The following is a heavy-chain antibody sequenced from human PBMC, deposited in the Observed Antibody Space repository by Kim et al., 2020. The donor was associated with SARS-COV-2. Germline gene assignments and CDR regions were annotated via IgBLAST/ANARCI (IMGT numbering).Heavy chain of an antibody. Sequence: GGSLRLSCGVAGFTFSTCGMHWVRQAPGKGLEWMAVISYDGSKTYYADSVKGRFTISRDNPSETLYLQMTSLRPEDTALYYCAKVLDCYDTDAFDVWGQGTTVTV. CDR2: ISYDGSKT. J-gene: IGHJ3*01. D-gene: IGHD2-21*02. CDR3: AKVLDCYDTDAFDV. CDR1: GFTFSTCG. V-gene: IGHV3-30*18.